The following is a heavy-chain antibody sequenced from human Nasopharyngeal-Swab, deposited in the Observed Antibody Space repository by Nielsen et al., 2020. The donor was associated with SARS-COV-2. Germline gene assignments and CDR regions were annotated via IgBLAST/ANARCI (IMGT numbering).Heavy chain of an antibody. V-gene: IGHV1-2*04. CDR2: INPNSGGT. Sequence: ASVKVSCKASGYTFTGYYMHWVRQAPGQGLEWMGWINPNSGGTNYAQNFQGWVTMTRDTSISTAYMELSRLRSDDTAVYYCATERIMITFGGVLDYWGQGTLVTVSS. CDR3: ATERIMITFGGVLDY. D-gene: IGHD3-16*01. J-gene: IGHJ4*02. CDR1: GYTFTGYY.